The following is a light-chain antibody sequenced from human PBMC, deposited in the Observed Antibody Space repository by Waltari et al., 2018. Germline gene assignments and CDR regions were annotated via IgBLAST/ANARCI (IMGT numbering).Light chain of an antibody. Sequence: QSPLTQPPSASGSPRQSVTILCTGTSSASVNYDFVSWSQQYPGKAPKRIMYGVTKRPAGVPERFSGAKSGGTASLTVSGRQTDDEADYYCSSYASNNGMFGGGTKLTV. V-gene: IGLV2-8*01. CDR1: SSASVNYDF. CDR2: GVT. J-gene: IGLJ3*02. CDR3: SSYASNNGM.